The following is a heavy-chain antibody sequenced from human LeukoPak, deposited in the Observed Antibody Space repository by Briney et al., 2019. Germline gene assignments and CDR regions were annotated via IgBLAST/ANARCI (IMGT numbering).Heavy chain of an antibody. CDR2: ISGSGGST. D-gene: IGHD2-2*01. Sequence: GGSLRLSCAASGFTFSSYAMSWVRQAPGKGLEWVSAISGSGGSTYYADSVKGWFTISRDNSKNTLYLQMNSLRAEDTAVYYCAKGGICSSTSCPYYYYGMDVWGQGTTVTVSS. CDR1: GFTFSSYA. J-gene: IGHJ6*02. V-gene: IGHV3-23*01. CDR3: AKGGICSSTSCPYYYYGMDV.